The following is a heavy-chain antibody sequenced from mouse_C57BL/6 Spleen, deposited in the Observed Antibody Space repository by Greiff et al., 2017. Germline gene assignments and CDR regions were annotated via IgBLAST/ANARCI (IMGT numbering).Heavy chain of an antibody. V-gene: IGHV3-6*01. CDR1: GYSITSCYY. J-gene: IGHJ3*01. CDR3: ARGGDYDGFAY. Sequence: EVQLQESGPGLVKPSQSLSLTCSVTGYSITSCYYWNWIRQFPGNKLAWMGYISYDGSNNSNPSLKNRISITRDTSKNQFCLKLNSVTTEDTAAYYCARGGDYDGFAYWGQGTLVTVSA. CDR2: ISYDGSN. D-gene: IGHD2-4*01.